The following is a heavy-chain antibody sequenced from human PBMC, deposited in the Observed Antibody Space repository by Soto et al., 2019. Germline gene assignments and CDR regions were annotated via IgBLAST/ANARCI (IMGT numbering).Heavy chain of an antibody. V-gene: IGHV5-51*01. Sequence: PGESLKISCKGSGYSFTSYWIGWVRQMPGKGLEWMGIIYPGDSDTRYSPSFQGQVTISADKSISTAYLQWSSLKASDTAMYYCARGRGRAAAGTVYYYYYYMDVWGKGTTVTVSS. J-gene: IGHJ6*03. CDR3: ARGRGRAAAGTVYYYYYYMDV. D-gene: IGHD6-13*01. CDR2: IYPGDSDT. CDR1: GYSFTSYW.